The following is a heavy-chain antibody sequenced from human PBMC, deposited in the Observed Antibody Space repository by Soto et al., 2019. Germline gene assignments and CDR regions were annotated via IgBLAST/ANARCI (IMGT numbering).Heavy chain of an antibody. CDR1: GGTFSSYA. CDR2: IIPIFGTA. CDR3: ARDHDYYDSSGYYHWFDP. V-gene: IGHV1-69*06. D-gene: IGHD3-22*01. J-gene: IGHJ5*02. Sequence: XSVKVCCKASGGTFSSYAISWVRQAPGQGLEWMGGIIPIFGTANYAQKFQGRVTITADKSTSTAYMELSSLRSEDTAVYYCARDHDYYDSSGYYHWFDPWGQGTLVTGSS.